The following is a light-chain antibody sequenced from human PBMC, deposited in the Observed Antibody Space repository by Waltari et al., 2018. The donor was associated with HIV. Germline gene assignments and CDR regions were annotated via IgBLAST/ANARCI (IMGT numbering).Light chain of an antibody. CDR2: EVN. J-gene: IGLJ2*01. CDR3: SLYTGTTNVL. Sequence: QSALTQPPSVSGSPGPSVSISCTGSSSDVGSYNRVSWYQQPPGTAPKLIIYEVNNRPSGVPDRFSVSQSGNAASLTISGLQAEDEADYYCSLYTGTTNVLFGGGTKLTVL. CDR1: SSDVGSYNR. V-gene: IGLV2-18*01.